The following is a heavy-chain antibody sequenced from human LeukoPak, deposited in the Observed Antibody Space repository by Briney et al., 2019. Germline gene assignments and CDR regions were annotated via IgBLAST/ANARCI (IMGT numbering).Heavy chain of an antibody. D-gene: IGHD5-12*01. CDR3: ARDGEWLDAFDI. Sequence: SETLSLTCAVYGGSFSGYYWSWIRQPPGKGLEWIGEINHSGSTNYNPSPKSRATISVDTSKNQFSLKLSSVTAADTTVYYCARDGEWLDAFDIWGQGTMVTVSS. CDR1: GGSFSGYY. CDR2: INHSGST. V-gene: IGHV4-34*01. J-gene: IGHJ3*02.